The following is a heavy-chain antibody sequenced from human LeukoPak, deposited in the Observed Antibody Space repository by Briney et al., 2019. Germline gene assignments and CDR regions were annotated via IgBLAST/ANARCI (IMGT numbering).Heavy chain of an antibody. J-gene: IGHJ4*02. V-gene: IGHV4-31*03. CDR3: ARATVATPSEFDY. CDR2: ISYSGNT. Sequence: PSQTLSLTCTVSGGSVSSGAYYWSWIRQHPGKGLEWIGYISYSGNTYYNPSPRSRASISADTPKSQFSLKLSSTTAADTAVYYCARATVATPSEFDYWGQGTLVTVSS. CDR1: GGSVSSGAYY. D-gene: IGHD4-17*01.